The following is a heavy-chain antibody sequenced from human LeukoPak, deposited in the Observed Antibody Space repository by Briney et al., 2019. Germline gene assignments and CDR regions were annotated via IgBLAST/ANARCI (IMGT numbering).Heavy chain of an antibody. D-gene: IGHD3-9*01. CDR1: GFTFSSYG. CDR2: IRYDGSNK. V-gene: IGHV3-30*02. CDR3: AKDQRDDILTGYPNNFDY. J-gene: IGHJ4*02. Sequence: GGSLRLSCAASGFTFSSYGMHWVRQAPGKGLEWVAFIRYDGSNKYYADSVKGRFTISRDNSKNTLYLQMNSLRAEDTAVYYCAKDQRDDILTGYPNNFDYWGQGTLVTVSS.